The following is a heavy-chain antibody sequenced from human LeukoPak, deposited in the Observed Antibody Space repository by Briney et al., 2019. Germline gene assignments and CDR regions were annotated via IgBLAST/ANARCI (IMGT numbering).Heavy chain of an antibody. CDR2: ISSSGSTI. Sequence: PGGSLRLSCAASGFTFSSYEMNWVRQAPGKELEWVSYISSSGSTIYYADSVKGRFTISRDNAKNSLYLQMNSLRAEDTSVYYCARDTNGDGWFDPWGQGTLVTVSS. V-gene: IGHV3-48*03. CDR1: GFTFSSYE. J-gene: IGHJ5*02. CDR3: ARDTNGDGWFDP. D-gene: IGHD4-17*01.